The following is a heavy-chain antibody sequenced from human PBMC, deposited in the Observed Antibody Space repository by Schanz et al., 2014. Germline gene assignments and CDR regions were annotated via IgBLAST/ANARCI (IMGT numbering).Heavy chain of an antibody. D-gene: IGHD3-22*01. Sequence: VQVVESGGGLVQPGGSLRLSCAASGFTFSSYGMHWVRQVPGKGLEWVAVVCYDGSKKYYADSVKGRFTTSRDNAKNSLYLQMNSLRDEDTAVYYCAKYYYDSSNPYDAFDVWGQGTMVTVSS. V-gene: IGHV3-33*06. J-gene: IGHJ3*01. CDR1: GFTFSSYG. CDR2: VCYDGSKK. CDR3: AKYYYDSSNPYDAFDV.